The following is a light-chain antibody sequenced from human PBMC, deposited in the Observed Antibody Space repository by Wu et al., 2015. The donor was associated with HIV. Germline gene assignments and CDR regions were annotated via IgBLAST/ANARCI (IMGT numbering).Light chain of an antibody. CDR1: QSISNY. J-gene: IGKJ1*01. Sequence: DIQMTQSPSSLSASVGDRVTITCRASQSISNYLNWYQQKPGEAPNLLIYAASSLQSGVPSRFSGSGSGTDFTLTISSLQPEDVATYYCQKYNTAPWTFGQGTKVEMK. V-gene: IGKV1-39*01. CDR3: QKYNTAPWT. CDR2: AAS.